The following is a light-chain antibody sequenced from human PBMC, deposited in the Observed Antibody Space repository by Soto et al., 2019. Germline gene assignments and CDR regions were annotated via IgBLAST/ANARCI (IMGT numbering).Light chain of an antibody. CDR2: GAS. V-gene: IGKV3-20*01. CDR1: QSVSSSY. J-gene: IGKJ1*01. CDR3: QQYGSSPRT. Sequence: DIVLTQSPGTLSLSPGERATLSCRASQSVSSSYLAWYQQKLGQAPRLLIYGASSRATGIPDRFSGSGSGTDFTLTISRLEPEDFAVYYCQQYGSSPRTFGQGTKVDIK.